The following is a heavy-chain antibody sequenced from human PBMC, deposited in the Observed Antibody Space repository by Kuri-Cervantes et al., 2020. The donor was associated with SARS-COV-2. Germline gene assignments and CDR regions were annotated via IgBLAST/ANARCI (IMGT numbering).Heavy chain of an antibody. D-gene: IGHD4-17*01. CDR1: GFTFSSYA. CDR3: ASGTVTTHAFDI. Sequence: GGSLRLSCAASGFTFSSYAMHWVRQAPGKGLEWVAVISYDGSNKYYADSVKGRFTISRDNSKNTLYLQMNSLRAEDTAVYYCASGTVTTHAFDIWGQGTMVTVSS. J-gene: IGHJ3*02. CDR2: ISYDGSNK. V-gene: IGHV3-30-3*01.